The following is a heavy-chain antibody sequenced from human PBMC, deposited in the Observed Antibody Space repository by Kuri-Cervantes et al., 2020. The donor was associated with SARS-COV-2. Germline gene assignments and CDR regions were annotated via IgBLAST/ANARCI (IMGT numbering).Heavy chain of an antibody. CDR3: AKSSSWYFDY. Sequence: GESLKISCAASGFTFSSYWMSWVRQAPGKGLEWVSAISGSGGSTYYADSVKGRFTISRDNSKNTLYLQMNSLRAEDTAVYYCAKSSSWYFDYWGQGTLVTVSS. V-gene: IGHV3-23*01. J-gene: IGHJ4*02. D-gene: IGHD6-13*01. CDR2: ISGSGGST. CDR1: GFTFSSYW.